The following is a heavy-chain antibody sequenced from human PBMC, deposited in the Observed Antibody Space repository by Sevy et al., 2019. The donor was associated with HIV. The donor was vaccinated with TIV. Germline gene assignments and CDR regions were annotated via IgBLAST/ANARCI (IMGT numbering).Heavy chain of an antibody. CDR2: INTNTGNP. V-gene: IGHV7-4-1*02. CDR1: GYTFTSYA. J-gene: IGHJ5*02. CDR3: ARGDRVFWGGYSCPVDP. Sequence: ASVKVSCKASGYTFTSYAMNWVRQAPGQGLEWMGWINTNTGNPTYAQGFTGRFVFSLDTSVSTAYLQISSLKAEDTAVYYCARGDRVFWGGYSCPVDPWGQGTLVTVSS. D-gene: IGHD3-3*01.